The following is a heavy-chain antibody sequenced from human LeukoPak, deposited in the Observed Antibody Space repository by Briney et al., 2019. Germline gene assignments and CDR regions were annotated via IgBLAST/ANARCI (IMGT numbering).Heavy chain of an antibody. J-gene: IGHJ6*03. CDR1: GFTFSSYS. D-gene: IGHD6-13*01. CDR2: ISSSSSYI. Sequence: GGSLRLSCAASGFTFSSYSMNWVRQAPGKGLEWVSSISSSSSYIYYADSVKGRFTISRDNAKNSLYLQMNSLRAEDTAVYYCASFSSSWPGSYYYMDVWGKGITVTVSS. CDR3: ASFSSSWPGSYYYMDV. V-gene: IGHV3-21*01.